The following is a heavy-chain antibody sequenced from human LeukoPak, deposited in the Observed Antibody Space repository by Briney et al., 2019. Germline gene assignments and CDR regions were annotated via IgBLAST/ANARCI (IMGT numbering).Heavy chain of an antibody. D-gene: IGHD1-1*01. J-gene: IGHJ4*02. CDR3: AKSRSGSANWALQIFDN. CDR1: GFTFSSYS. CDR2: ISSSSSYI. V-gene: IGHV3-21*03. Sequence: GGSLRLSCAASGFTFSSYSMNWVRQAPGKGLEWVSFISSSSSYIYYADSVMGRFTISRDNSKNSLFVQMNSLRAEDTAVYFCAKSRSGSANWALQIFDNWGQGTLVTVSS.